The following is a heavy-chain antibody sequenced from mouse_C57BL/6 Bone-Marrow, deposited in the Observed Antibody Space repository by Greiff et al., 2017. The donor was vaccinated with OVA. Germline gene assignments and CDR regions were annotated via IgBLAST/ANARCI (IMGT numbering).Heavy chain of an antibody. D-gene: IGHD1-1*01. V-gene: IGHV1-55*01. J-gene: IGHJ2*01. CDR1: GYTFTSYW. Sequence: QVQLQQPGAELVKPGASVKMSCKASGYTFTSYWITWVKQRPGQGLEWIGDIYPGSGSTNYNEKFKSKATLTVDTSASTAYMQLSGLTSEDSAVYYCARGAYYYGSSYGYWGQGTTLTVSS. CDR2: IYPGSGST. CDR3: ARGAYYYGSSYGY.